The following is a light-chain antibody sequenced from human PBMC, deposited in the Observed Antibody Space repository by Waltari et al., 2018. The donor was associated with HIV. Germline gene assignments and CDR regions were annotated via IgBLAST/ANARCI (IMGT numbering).Light chain of an antibody. CDR2: RNN. CDR3: AAWDDSLSGPV. CDR1: SSNIGSNY. V-gene: IGLV1-47*01. Sequence: QSVLTQPPSASGTPGPRVTMPCSGSSSNIGSNYVYWYRQLPGTAPKLLIYRNNQRPSGVPDRFSGSKSGTSASLAISGLRSEDEADYYCAAWDDSLSGPVFGGGTQLTVL. J-gene: IGLJ7*01.